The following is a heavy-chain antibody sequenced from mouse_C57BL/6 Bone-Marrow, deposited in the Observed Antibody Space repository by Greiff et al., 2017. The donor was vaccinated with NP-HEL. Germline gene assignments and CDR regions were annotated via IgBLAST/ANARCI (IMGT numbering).Heavy chain of an antibody. CDR1: GYSITSGYY. D-gene: IGHD2-4*01. CDR3: ARKPYDYDGGYYFDY. V-gene: IGHV3-6*01. J-gene: IGHJ2*01. CDR2: ISYDGSN. Sequence: EVKLQESGPGLVKPSQSLSLTCSVTGYSITSGYYWNWIRQFPGNKLEWMGYISYDGSNNYNPSLKNRISITRDTSKNQFFLKLNSVTTEDTATYYCARKPYDYDGGYYFDYWGQGTTLTVSS.